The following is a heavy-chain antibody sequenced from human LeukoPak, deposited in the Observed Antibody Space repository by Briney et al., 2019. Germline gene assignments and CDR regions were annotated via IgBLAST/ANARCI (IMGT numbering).Heavy chain of an antibody. CDR3: ARDQQWLVPRYYYYGMDV. CDR2: IKQDGSEK. CDR1: GFTFSSYW. J-gene: IGHJ6*02. D-gene: IGHD6-19*01. Sequence: GGSLRVSCAASGFTFSSYWMSWVRQAPGKGLEWVANIKQDGSEKYYVDSVKGRFTISRDNAESSLYLQMNSLRAEDTAVYYCARDQQWLVPRYYYYGMDVWGQGTTVTVSS. V-gene: IGHV3-7*01.